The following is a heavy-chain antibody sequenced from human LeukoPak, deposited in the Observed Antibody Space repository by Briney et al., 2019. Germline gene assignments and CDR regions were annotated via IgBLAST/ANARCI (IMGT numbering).Heavy chain of an antibody. CDR1: GFTFSSYN. D-gene: IGHD3-10*01. Sequence: GGSLRLSCAASGFTFSSYNMNWVRQAPGKGLEWISSISRSSIYIYYADSVKGRFTISRDNAENSLSLQMNSLRAEDTAVYYCARDSGDGSGTYYPYGMDVWGQGTTVTVSS. V-gene: IGHV3-21*01. CDR3: ARDSGDGSGTYYPYGMDV. CDR2: ISRSSIYI. J-gene: IGHJ6*02.